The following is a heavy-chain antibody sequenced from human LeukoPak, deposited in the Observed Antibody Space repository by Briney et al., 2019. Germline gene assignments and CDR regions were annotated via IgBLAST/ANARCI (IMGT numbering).Heavy chain of an antibody. D-gene: IGHD5-12*01. V-gene: IGHV4-59*01. Sequence: SETLSLTCTVSGGSISSYYWSWIRQSPGKGLEWIGYIYNSGSTNYNPSPKSRVTISVDTSKNQFSLKLSSVTAADTAVYYCAREGYSPYRLTYANHAFDIWGQGTMVTVSS. J-gene: IGHJ3*02. CDR1: GGSISSYY. CDR3: AREGYSPYRLTYANHAFDI. CDR2: IYNSGST.